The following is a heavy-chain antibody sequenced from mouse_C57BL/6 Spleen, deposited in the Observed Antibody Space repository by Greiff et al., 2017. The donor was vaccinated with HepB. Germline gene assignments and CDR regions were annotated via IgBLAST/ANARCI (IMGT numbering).Heavy chain of an antibody. CDR2: IYPRSGNT. Sequence: QVQLQQSGAELARPGASVKLSCKASGYTFTSYGISWVKQRTGQGLEWIGEIYPRSGNTYYNEKFKGKATLTADKSSSTAYLELRSLTSEDSAVYFCARGPYDVWGTGTTVTVSS. V-gene: IGHV1-81*01. CDR3: ARGPYDV. J-gene: IGHJ1*03. CDR1: GYTFTSYG.